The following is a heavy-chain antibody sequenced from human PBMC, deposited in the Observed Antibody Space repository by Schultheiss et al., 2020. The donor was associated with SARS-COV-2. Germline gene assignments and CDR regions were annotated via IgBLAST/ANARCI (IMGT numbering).Heavy chain of an antibody. CDR1: GGSISGYY. V-gene: IGHV4-59*01. CDR3: ARARYYYDSRGYIYYYYYGMDV. J-gene: IGHJ6*02. D-gene: IGHD3-22*01. Sequence: SETLSLTCTVSGGSISGYYWSWIRQPPGKGLEWIGYIYYSGSTNYNPSLRSRVTISVDTSKNQFSLKLSSVTAADTAVYYCARARYYYDSRGYIYYYYYGMDVWGQGTTVTVSS. CDR2: IYYSGST.